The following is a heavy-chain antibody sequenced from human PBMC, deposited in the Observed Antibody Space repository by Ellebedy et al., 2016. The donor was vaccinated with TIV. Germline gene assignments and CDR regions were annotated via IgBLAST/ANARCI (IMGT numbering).Heavy chain of an antibody. J-gene: IGHJ2*01. CDR2: VSWNSHNI. D-gene: IGHD3-9*01. CDR1: GFTFGDYA. CDR3: ARGVGDLLTGYYNWFFDL. Sequence: GGSLRLXCVASGFTFGDYAMHWVRQAPGQGLEWVAGVSWNSHNIEYEDSVKGRFTVSRDNAKNSISLEMNNLRPEDTAFYYCARGVGDLLTGYYNWFFDLWGRGTLVTVSS. V-gene: IGHV3-9*01.